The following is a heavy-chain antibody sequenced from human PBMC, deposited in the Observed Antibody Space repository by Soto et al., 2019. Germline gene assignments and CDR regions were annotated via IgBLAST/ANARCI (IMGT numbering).Heavy chain of an antibody. J-gene: IGHJ4*02. CDR3: ARTVTFDS. D-gene: IGHD4-17*01. CDR1: GFTFSTYA. Sequence: EVQMLESGGGLVQPGGSLRLSCVASGFTFSTYAMTWVRQAPGKGPDWVSAISAGGGSTYYADSVKGRFTMSRDNSKNTFYLQMNSLRAEDTAIYYCARTVTFDSWGQGTLVTVSA. CDR2: ISAGGGST. V-gene: IGHV3-23*01.